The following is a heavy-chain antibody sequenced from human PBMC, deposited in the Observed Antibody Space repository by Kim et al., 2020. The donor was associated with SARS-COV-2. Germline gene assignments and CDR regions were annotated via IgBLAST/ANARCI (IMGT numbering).Heavy chain of an antibody. J-gene: IGHJ4*02. D-gene: IGHD3-10*01. CDR3: AALDSVQVPGGI. V-gene: IGHV3-7*01. Sequence: YLDSVKGRCTMSRDNAKNSLYLQMSSLRTEDTAMYYCAALDSVQVPGGIWGQGTLVTVSS.